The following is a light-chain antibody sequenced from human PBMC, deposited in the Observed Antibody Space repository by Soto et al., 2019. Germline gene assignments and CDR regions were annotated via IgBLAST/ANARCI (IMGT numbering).Light chain of an antibody. CDR3: QQYNGYRTWT. J-gene: IGKJ1*01. Sequence: DIPMTQSPSTLPASVGDRVTITCRASQTITNRLAWYQQKPGKAPKVLIWDASSLQRGVPSRFTGSGSGTEFTLTINGLQPDDFATYYCQQYNGYRTWTFGQGTKVDIK. CDR1: QTITNR. V-gene: IGKV1-5*01. CDR2: DAS.